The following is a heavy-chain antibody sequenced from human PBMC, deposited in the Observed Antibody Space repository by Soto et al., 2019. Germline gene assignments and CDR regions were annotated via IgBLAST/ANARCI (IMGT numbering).Heavy chain of an antibody. CDR1: GFTFSSYS. D-gene: IGHD5-12*01. J-gene: IGHJ6*02. CDR2: ISSSSSTI. CDR3: ARDRVVDIVATMGLRAQKSNRFYYYYGMDV. V-gene: IGHV3-48*02. Sequence: GGSLRLSCAASGFTFSSYSMNWVRQAPGKGLEWVSYISSSSSTIYYADSVKGRFTISRDNAKNSLYLQMNSLGDEDTAVYYCARDRVVDIVATMGLRAQKSNRFYYYYGMDVWGQGTTVTVSS.